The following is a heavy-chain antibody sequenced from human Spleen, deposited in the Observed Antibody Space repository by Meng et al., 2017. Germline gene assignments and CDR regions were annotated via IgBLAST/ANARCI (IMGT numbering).Heavy chain of an antibody. CDR2: ISGGRGSI. Sequence: GESLKISCLASGFTFDNYGIGWVRQAPGKGLEWLSVISGGRGSIYYAEPVKGRFTISRDNYKNTLYLQMSSLRADDTAVYYCAKDLGGVVGAAFDYWGQGTLVTVSS. V-gene: IGHV3-23*01. CDR1: GFTFDNYG. D-gene: IGHD1-26*01. CDR3: AKDLGGVVGAAFDY. J-gene: IGHJ4*02.